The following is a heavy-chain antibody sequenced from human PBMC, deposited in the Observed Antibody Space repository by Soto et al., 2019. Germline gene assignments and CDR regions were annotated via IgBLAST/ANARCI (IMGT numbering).Heavy chain of an antibody. D-gene: IGHD6-19*01. J-gene: IGHJ4*02. Sequence: QVQLVQSGAEVKKPGASVKVSCKVSGYTLTELSIHWVRQAPGKGFEWMGGFDPEDGETIYAQKFQARVTMTEDTTTDTAYMELSSLRSEDTAVYHCATLISMAGLGGGFNYWGQGTLVTVSS. V-gene: IGHV1-24*01. CDR3: ATLISMAGLGGGFNY. CDR1: GYTLTELS. CDR2: FDPEDGET.